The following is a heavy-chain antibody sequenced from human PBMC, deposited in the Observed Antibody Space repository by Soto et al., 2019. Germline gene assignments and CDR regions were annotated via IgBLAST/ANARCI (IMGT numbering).Heavy chain of an antibody. CDR2: IYSGGST. CDR3: ARDRGPYYYDSSGYYYYYGMDV. V-gene: IGHV3-53*02. CDR1: GFTVSSNY. D-gene: IGHD3-22*01. Sequence: EVQLVETGGGLIQPGGSLRLSCAASGFTVSSNYMSWVRQAPGKGLEWVSVIYSGGSTYYADSVKGAFTISRDNSKNTLYLQMNSLRAEDTAVYYCARDRGPYYYDSSGYYYYYGMDVWGQGTTVTVSS. J-gene: IGHJ6*02.